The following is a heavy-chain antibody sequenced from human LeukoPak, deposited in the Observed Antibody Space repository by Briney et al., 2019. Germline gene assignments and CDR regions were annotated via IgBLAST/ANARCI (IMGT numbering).Heavy chain of an antibody. CDR1: GFTFSSYG. J-gene: IGHJ4*02. Sequence: GGSLRLSCAASGFTFSSYGMHWVRQAPGKGLEWVAVISYDGSNKYYADSVKGRFTISRDSSKNTLYLQMNSLRAEDTAVYYCALVVSSGYDFDYWGQGTLVTVSS. CDR3: ALVVSSGYDFDY. V-gene: IGHV3-30*03. D-gene: IGHD5-12*01. CDR2: ISYDGSNK.